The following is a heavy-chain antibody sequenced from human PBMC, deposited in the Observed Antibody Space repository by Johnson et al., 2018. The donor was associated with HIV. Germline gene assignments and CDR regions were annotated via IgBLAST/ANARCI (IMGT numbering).Heavy chain of an antibody. CDR3: AREGAAAGPTDAFDI. Sequence: MLLVESGGGLIQPGGSLRLSCAASEFTVSSNYMNWVRQAPGKGLEWVSLIYSGGSTYYADSVKGRFTISRDSSKNTLYLQMNSLRAEDTAVYYCAREGAAAGPTDAFDIWGQGTMVTVSS. V-gene: IGHV3-66*03. D-gene: IGHD6-13*01. CDR1: EFTVSSNY. CDR2: IYSGGST. J-gene: IGHJ3*02.